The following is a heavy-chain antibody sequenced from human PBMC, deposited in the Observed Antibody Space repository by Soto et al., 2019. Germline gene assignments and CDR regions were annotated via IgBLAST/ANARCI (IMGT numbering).Heavy chain of an antibody. CDR3: ATGGHNDGYNFYHSMDV. V-gene: IGHV1-69*01. CDR2: VIPLFDTA. J-gene: IGHJ6*04. Sequence: QVQVVQSGAEVKKPGSSVKVSCKVSGGIFTNNAISCVRQAPGQGLEWLGGVIPLFDTAYYAQIFRGRLRIDAGGATATAYMELSGLTSADTAVYFCATGGHNDGYNFYHSMDVWGEGTTVTVSA. CDR1: GGIFTNNA. D-gene: IGHD5-18*01.